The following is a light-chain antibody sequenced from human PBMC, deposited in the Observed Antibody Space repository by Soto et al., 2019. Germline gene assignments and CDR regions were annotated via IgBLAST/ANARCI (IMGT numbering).Light chain of an antibody. V-gene: IGKV3D-15*01. CDR2: GAS. CDR1: QSISIN. CDR3: QQFRNWPWT. Sequence: EIVLTQSPGTLSVSPGDRVTLSCRASQSISINLTWYHHKPGQAPRLLIHGASTRATGVPARISGSGSGTEFTLTINSLQSEDFAVYYCQQFRNWPWTFGQGTKVEVK. J-gene: IGKJ1*01.